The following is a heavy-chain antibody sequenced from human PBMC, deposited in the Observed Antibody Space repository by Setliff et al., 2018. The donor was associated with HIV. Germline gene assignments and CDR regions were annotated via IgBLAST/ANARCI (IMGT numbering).Heavy chain of an antibody. V-gene: IGHV4-34*01. CDR1: GGSFSGYY. CDR2: IYHTGST. CDR3: ARGSEGYFDY. Sequence: SETLSLTCAVYGGSFSGYYWSWIRQSPGKGLEWIGEIYHTGSTNYNPSLKSRVTISVGTSKNQFALRLSSVTAADTAVYYCARGSEGYFDYWGQGTLVTVSS. J-gene: IGHJ4*02.